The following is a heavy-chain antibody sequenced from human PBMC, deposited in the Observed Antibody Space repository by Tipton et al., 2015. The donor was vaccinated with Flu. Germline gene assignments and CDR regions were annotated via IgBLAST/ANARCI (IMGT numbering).Heavy chain of an antibody. V-gene: IGHV4-30-2*03. J-gene: IGHJ4*02. Sequence: TLSLTCTVSGGSISSGGYYWNWIRQPPGKGLEWIGSIYYTGSTHYNPSLESRVTISVDTSTNHFYLKVNSATAADTAVYYCARCFVGYPHIYWGQGRLVTVSS. D-gene: IGHD5-18*01. CDR3: ARCFVGYPHIY. CDR2: IYYTGST. CDR1: GGSISSGGYY.